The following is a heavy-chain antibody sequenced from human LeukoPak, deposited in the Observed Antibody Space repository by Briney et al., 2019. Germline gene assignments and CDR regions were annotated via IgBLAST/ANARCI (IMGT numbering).Heavy chain of an antibody. Sequence: GGSLRLSCAASGFIFSRYRMSWVRRAPGKGLHWVANIKQDGRAEYYEASVKGRFTISRDNAKTSVYLQMSSLRAEDTAVYYCARGGSYAVDAFDIWGQGTMVTVSS. J-gene: IGHJ3*02. CDR3: ARGGSYAVDAFDI. CDR1: GFIFSRYR. V-gene: IGHV3-7*05. D-gene: IGHD3-16*01. CDR2: IKQDGRAE.